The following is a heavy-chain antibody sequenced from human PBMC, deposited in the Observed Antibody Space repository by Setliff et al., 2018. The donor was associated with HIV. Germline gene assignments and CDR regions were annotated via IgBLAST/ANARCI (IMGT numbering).Heavy chain of an antibody. CDR3: ARDGGTMVRGVFD. CDR2: IYHSGST. D-gene: IGHD3-10*01. J-gene: IGHJ4*02. Sequence: TSETLSLTCAVSGYSINSGYYWGWIRQPPGKGLEWIGTIYHSGSTYYNPSLKSRVTISVDMSKNQFSLRLSSVTAADTAVYYCARDGGTMVRGVFDWGQGTLVTSPQ. V-gene: IGHV4-38-2*02. CDR1: GYSINSGYY.